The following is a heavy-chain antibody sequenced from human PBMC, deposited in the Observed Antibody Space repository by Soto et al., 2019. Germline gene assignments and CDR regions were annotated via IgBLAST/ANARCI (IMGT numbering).Heavy chain of an antibody. J-gene: IGHJ4*02. Sequence: GGSLRLSCVAAGLTFSTYAMSWVRQAPGKGLEWVSAISASGDSTHYADSVKGRFTISRDNFKNTLYLEMSSLRVEDTATYYFAKGLAVSAQNPKYYFDYWVQGTLVTVSS. V-gene: IGHV3-23*01. CDR3: AKGLAVSAQNPKYYFDY. CDR1: GLTFSTYA. CDR2: ISASGDST.